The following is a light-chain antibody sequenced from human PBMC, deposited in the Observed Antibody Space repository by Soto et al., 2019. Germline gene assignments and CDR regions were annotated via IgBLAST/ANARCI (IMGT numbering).Light chain of an antibody. V-gene: IGKV3-20*01. Sequence: EIVLTQSPGTLSLSPGERATLSCRASQSVSSRYLAWYQQEPGQAPRLLIYGASSRATGIPDRFSGSGSGTDFTLTISRLEPEDLAVYYCQQYGSSPPYTFGQGTKLEIK. J-gene: IGKJ2*01. CDR2: GAS. CDR3: QQYGSSPPYT. CDR1: QSVSSRY.